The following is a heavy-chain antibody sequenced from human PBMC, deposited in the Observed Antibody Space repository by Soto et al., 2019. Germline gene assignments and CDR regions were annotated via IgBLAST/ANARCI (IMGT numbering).Heavy chain of an antibody. J-gene: IGHJ3*02. CDR3: ERHFSEWLHPGGFDI. CDR1: GGSISSYY. CDR2: IYYSGST. D-gene: IGHD3-3*01. V-gene: IGHV4-59*04. Sequence: SETLSLTCTVSGGSISSYYWSWIRQPPGKGLEWIGYIYYSGSTYYNPSLKSRVTISVDTSKNQFSLKLSSVTAADTAVYYCERHFSEWLHPGGFDIWGQGTMVTVSS.